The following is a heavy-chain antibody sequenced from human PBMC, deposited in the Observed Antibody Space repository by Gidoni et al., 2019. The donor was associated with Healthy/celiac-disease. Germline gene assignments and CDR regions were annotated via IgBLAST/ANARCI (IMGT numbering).Heavy chain of an antibody. CDR1: GGSISSYY. J-gene: IGHJ4*02. CDR2: IYTSGST. D-gene: IGHD2-15*01. Sequence: QVQLQESGPGLVKPSETLSLTCTVSGGSISSYYWSWIRQPAGKGLEWIGRIYTSGSTNYNPSLKRRVTMSVDTSKNQFALKLSSVTAADTAVYYCARDRGGTVVNGGHPFFDYWGQGTLVTVSS. CDR3: ARDRGGTVVNGGHPFFDY. V-gene: IGHV4-4*07.